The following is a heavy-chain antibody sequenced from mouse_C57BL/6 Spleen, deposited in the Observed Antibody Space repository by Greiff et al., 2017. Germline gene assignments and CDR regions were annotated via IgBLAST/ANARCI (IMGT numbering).Heavy chain of an antibody. V-gene: IGHV1-54*01. CDR1: GYAFTNYL. Sequence: VQLKESGAELVRPGTSVKVSCKASGYAFTNYLIEWVKQRPGQGLEWIGVINPGSGGTNYNEKFKGKATLTADKSSSTAYMQLSSLTSEDSAVYFCARSYDFSSWFAYWGQGTLVTVSA. D-gene: IGHD2-4*01. J-gene: IGHJ3*01. CDR2: INPGSGGT. CDR3: ARSYDFSSWFAY.